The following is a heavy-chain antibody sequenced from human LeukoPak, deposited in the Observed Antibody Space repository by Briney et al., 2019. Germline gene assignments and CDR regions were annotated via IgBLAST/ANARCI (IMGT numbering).Heavy chain of an antibody. Sequence: PSETLSLTCTVSGGSISSGDYYWGWIRQPPGKGLERIGYIYYSGSTYYNPSLKSRVTISVDTSKNQFSLKLSSVTAADTAVYYCARSSADYDFRSGYPLLFDYWGQGTLVTVSS. CDR3: ARSSADYDFRSGYPLLFDY. CDR2: IYYSGST. J-gene: IGHJ4*02. V-gene: IGHV4-30-4*08. D-gene: IGHD3-3*01. CDR1: GGSISSGDYY.